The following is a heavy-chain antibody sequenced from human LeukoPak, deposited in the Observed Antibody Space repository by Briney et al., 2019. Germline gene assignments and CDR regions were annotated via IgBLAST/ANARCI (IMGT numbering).Heavy chain of an antibody. CDR2: IHYSGAT. Sequence: SETLSLTCTVSGGSITSTTSYWGWIRQSPGKGLEWIGNIHYSGATYYNPTLKSRLTISVDTSKNQFSLKLSSVTAADTAVYYCAGATYYYDSSGYRRFDYWGQGTLVTVSS. D-gene: IGHD3-22*01. CDR3: AGATYYYDSSGYRRFDY. J-gene: IGHJ4*02. V-gene: IGHV4-39*07. CDR1: GGSITSTTSY.